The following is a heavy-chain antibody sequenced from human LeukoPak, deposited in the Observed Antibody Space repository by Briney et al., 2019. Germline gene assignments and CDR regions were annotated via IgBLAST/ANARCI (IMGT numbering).Heavy chain of an antibody. D-gene: IGHD4-23*01. CDR2: INPNSGGT. CDR1: GYTFTGCY. V-gene: IGHV1-2*02. CDR3: ARDGHDYGGNSPSYYYYYMDV. J-gene: IGHJ6*03. Sequence: ASVKVSCKASGYTFTGCYMHWVRQAPGQGLEWMGWINPNSGGTNYAQKFQGRVTMTRDTSISTAYMELSRLRSDDTAVYYCARDGHDYGGNSPSYYYYYMDVWGKGTTVTVSS.